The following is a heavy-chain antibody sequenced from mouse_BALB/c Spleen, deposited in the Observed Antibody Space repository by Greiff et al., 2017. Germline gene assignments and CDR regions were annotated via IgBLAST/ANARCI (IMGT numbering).Heavy chain of an antibody. D-gene: IGHD2-14*01. CDR1: GYTFTSYT. J-gene: IGHJ2*01. Sequence: VKLMESGAELARPGASVKMSCKASGYTFTSYTMHWVKQRPGQGLEWIGYINPSSGYTNYNQKFKDKATLTADKSSSTAYMQLSSLTSEDSAVYYCARRERYDYFDYWGQGTTLTVAS. CDR3: ARRERYDYFDY. V-gene: IGHV1-4*01. CDR2: INPSSGYT.